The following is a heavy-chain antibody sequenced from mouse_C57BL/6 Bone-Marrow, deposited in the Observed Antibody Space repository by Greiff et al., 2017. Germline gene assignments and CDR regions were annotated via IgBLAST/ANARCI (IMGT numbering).Heavy chain of an antibody. V-gene: IGHV2-9-1*01. CDR3: ARGAYGYEGYYAMDY. J-gene: IGHJ4*01. Sequence: VQVVESGPGLVAPSQSLSITCTVSGFSLTSYAISWVRQPPGKGLEWLGVIWTGGGTNYNSALKSRLSISKDNSKSQVFLKMNSLQTDDTARYYWARGAYGYEGYYAMDYWGQGTSVTVSS. D-gene: IGHD2-2*01. CDR1: GFSLTSYA. CDR2: IWTGGGT.